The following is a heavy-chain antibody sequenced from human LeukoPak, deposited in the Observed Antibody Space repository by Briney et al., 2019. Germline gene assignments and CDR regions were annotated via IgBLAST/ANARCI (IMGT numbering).Heavy chain of an antibody. Sequence: GGSLRLSCVASGFTFSAYAMSWVRQAPGKGLEWVSLITGSGDSTIYADSVKGRFTISRDNSKNTLYLQMNSLRAEDTAVYYCARDSLPAAMFSNAFDIWGQGTMVTVSS. CDR2: ITGSGDST. J-gene: IGHJ3*02. D-gene: IGHD2-2*01. CDR1: GFTFSAYA. CDR3: ARDSLPAAMFSNAFDI. V-gene: IGHV3-23*01.